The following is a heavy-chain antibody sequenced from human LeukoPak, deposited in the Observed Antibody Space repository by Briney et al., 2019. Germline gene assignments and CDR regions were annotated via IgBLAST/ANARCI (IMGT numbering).Heavy chain of an antibody. Sequence: GGSLRLSCAASGFTFSSYEKNWVRQGPGKGLECISYITTTDTTKYYTDSVKGRFTISRDNAMNSLYLQMHSLRAEDTAVYYCARGGFVFDIWGQGTVVTVSS. CDR3: ARGGFVFDI. D-gene: IGHD3-10*01. CDR1: GFTFSSYE. V-gene: IGHV3-48*03. CDR2: ITTTDTTK. J-gene: IGHJ3*02.